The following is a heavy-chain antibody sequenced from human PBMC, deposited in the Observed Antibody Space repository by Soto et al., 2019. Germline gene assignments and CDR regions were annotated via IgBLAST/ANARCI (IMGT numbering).Heavy chain of an antibody. D-gene: IGHD2-2*01. CDR1: GGFVNSDTHS. CDR2: IYSGGST. J-gene: IGHJ6*02. V-gene: IGHV4-61*01. Sequence: SETLSLTCTVSGGFVNSDTHSWSWIRQTPGKRLEWIGFIYSGGSTKNPSLRSRVTMSVDTSKNQFSLKLRTVIVADTAVYHCARFVRSCSATTCSTRADVWGQGITVTVSS. CDR3: ARFVRSCSATTCSTRADV.